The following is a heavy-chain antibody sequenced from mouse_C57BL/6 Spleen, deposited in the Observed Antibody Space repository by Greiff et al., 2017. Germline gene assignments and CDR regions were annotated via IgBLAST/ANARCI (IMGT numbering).Heavy chain of an antibody. CDR1: GFTFSSYT. V-gene: IGHV5-9*01. Sequence: VQLKESGGGLVKPGGSLKLSCAASGFTFSSYTMSWVRQTPEKRLEWVATISGGGGNTYYPDSVKGRFTISRDNAKNTLYLQMSSLRSEDTALYYCARRLPYFDYWGQGTTLTVSS. D-gene: IGHD5-5*01. CDR2: ISGGGGNT. J-gene: IGHJ2*01. CDR3: ARRLPYFDY.